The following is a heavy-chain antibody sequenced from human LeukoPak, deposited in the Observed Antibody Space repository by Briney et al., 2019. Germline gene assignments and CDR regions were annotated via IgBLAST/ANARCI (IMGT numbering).Heavy chain of an antibody. Sequence: PSETLSLTCTVSGGSISSYYWSWIRQPPGKGLEWIGYIYYSGSTNYNPSLKSRLTISVDTSKNQTSLKLSSVTAADTAVYYCARVAYSGYDYYFDYWGQGTLVTVSS. CDR3: ARVAYSGYDYYFDY. J-gene: IGHJ4*02. V-gene: IGHV4-59*01. CDR2: IYYSGST. D-gene: IGHD5-12*01. CDR1: GGSISSYY.